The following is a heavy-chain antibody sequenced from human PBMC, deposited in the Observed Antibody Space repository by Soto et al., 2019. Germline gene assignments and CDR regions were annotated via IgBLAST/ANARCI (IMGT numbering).Heavy chain of an antibody. Sequence: ASVKVSCKASGGTFSSCAISWVRQAPGQGLEWMGGIIPIFGTANYAQKFQGRVTITADKSTSTAYMELSSLRSEDTAVYYCASPPPYCSSTSCYGVGGMDVWGQGTTVTVSS. D-gene: IGHD2-2*01. CDR3: ASPPPYCSSTSCYGVGGMDV. CDR1: GGTFSSCA. J-gene: IGHJ6*02. V-gene: IGHV1-69*06. CDR2: IIPIFGTA.